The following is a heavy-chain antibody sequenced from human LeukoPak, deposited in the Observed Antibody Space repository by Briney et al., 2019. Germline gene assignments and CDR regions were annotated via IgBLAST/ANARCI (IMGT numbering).Heavy chain of an antibody. CDR3: ARDRALWYDYGILDY. D-gene: IGHD4-17*01. CDR2: IYTRGST. Sequence: SETLSLTCTVSGGSISSYYWSWIRPPAGKGLEWIGRIYTRGSTNYNPSLKSRVTMSVDTSKNQFSLKLSSVTAADTAVYYCARDRALWYDYGILDYWGQGTLVTVSS. CDR1: GGSISSYY. V-gene: IGHV4-4*07. J-gene: IGHJ4*02.